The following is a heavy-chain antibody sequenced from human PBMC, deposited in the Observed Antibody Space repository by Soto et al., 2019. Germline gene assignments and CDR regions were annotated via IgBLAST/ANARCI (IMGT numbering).Heavy chain of an antibody. D-gene: IGHD1-26*01. Sequence: EVQLLESGGGLVRPGGSLRLSCAASGFTFSSYAMRWVRQAPGKGLEWVSAINGGSGSAYYADAVKGRFTISRDNSKNTLFLQMNRLRADDTALYYCAKASDWGSYGYFDYWGQGTLVTVSS. CDR1: GFTFSSYA. V-gene: IGHV3-23*01. CDR2: INGGSGSA. J-gene: IGHJ4*02. CDR3: AKASDWGSYGYFDY.